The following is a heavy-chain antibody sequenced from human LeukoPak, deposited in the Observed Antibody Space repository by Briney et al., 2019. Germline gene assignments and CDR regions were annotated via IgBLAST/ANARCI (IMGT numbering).Heavy chain of an antibody. CDR1: GGSISSGGYY. Sequence: PSETLSLTCTVSGGSISSGGYYWSWIRQHPGKGLEWIGYIYYSGSTNYNPSLKSRVTISVATSKNQFSLKLSSVTAADTAVYYCARDPGQQFLSSFGMDVWGQGTTVTVSS. CDR2: IYYSGST. V-gene: IGHV4-61*08. CDR3: ARDPGQQFLSSFGMDV. D-gene: IGHD6-13*01. J-gene: IGHJ6*02.